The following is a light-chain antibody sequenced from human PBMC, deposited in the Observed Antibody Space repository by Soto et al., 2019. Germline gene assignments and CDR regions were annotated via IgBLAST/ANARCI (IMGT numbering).Light chain of an antibody. CDR1: SSNIGAGYE. J-gene: IGLJ1*01. Sequence: QSVLTQPPSVSEAPGQRVTISCTGSSSNIGAGYEAHWYQQQPGTAPKLLVYENNNRPSGVPDRFSGSKSGTSASLAITGLEAEDEAEYYCQSYDSSLSGDVFGTGTKVTVL. CDR2: ENN. CDR3: QSYDSSLSGDV. V-gene: IGLV1-40*01.